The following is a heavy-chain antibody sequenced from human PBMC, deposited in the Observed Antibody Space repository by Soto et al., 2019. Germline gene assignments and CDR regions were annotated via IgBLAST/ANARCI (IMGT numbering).Heavy chain of an antibody. J-gene: IGHJ5*02. CDR2: ISGSGGST. D-gene: IGHD4-17*01. Sequence: EVQLLESGGGLVQPGGSLRLSCAASGFTFSSYAMSWVRQAPGKGLEWVSAISGSGGSTYYADSVKGRFTISRDNSKNPMYLQMNSLRAEDTAVYYCAKALHDYGDYKGPHGSFGSYNWFDPWGQGTLVTVS. CDR1: GFTFSSYA. V-gene: IGHV3-23*01. CDR3: AKALHDYGDYKGPHGSFGSYNWFDP.